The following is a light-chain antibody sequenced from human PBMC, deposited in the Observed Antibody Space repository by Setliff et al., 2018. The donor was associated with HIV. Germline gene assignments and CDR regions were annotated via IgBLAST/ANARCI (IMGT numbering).Light chain of an antibody. V-gene: IGLV2-23*02. Sequence: QSALAQPASVSGSPGQSITISCTGTSSDVGSYNLVSWYQQHPGKAPKLMIYEVTRRPSGVSSRFSGSKSGSTASLTISGLQAEDEADYYCCSYADTSTYVFGTGTKVTVL. CDR2: EVT. CDR1: SSDVGSYNL. J-gene: IGLJ1*01. CDR3: CSYADTSTYV.